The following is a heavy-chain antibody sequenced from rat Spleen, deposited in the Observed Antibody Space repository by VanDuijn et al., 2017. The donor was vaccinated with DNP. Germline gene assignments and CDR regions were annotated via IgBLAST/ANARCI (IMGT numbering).Heavy chain of an antibody. CDR1: GFSLTSYG. V-gene: IGHV2S12*01. J-gene: IGHJ2*01. CDR3: AREGRTMVVGFLDY. D-gene: IGHD1-12*02. CDR2: ISSGGST. Sequence: QVQLKESGPGLVQPSQTLSLTCTVSGFSLTSYGVSWVRQPPGKGLEWIAAISSGGSTYYNSALKSRLSISRDTSKSQVFLKMSSLQTEDTAMYFCAREGRTMVVGFLDYWGRGVMVTVSS.